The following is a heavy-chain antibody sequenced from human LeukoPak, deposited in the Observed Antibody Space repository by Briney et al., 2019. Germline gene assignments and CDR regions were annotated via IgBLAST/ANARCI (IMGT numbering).Heavy chain of an antibody. Sequence: PSETLSLTCTVSGGSISSSTYYWGCIRQSPGKGLEWIGSIYYSGSTYYNPSLKSRVIISVDTSKNQFSLKLSSVTAADTAVYYCARAPIAVAGAGHEYFDYWGQGTLVTVSS. CDR3: ARAPIAVAGAGHEYFDY. J-gene: IGHJ4*02. CDR2: IYYSGST. V-gene: IGHV4-39*01. CDR1: GGSISSSTYY. D-gene: IGHD6-19*01.